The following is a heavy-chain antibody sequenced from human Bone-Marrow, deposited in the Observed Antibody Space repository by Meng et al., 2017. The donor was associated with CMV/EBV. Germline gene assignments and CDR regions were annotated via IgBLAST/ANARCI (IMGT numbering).Heavy chain of an antibody. V-gene: IGHV3-21*01. J-gene: IGHJ4*02. CDR1: GFTFSSYS. D-gene: IGHD3-22*01. CDR3: ARDRYYYDSSGYYSY. CDR2: LSSGSTYT. Sequence: GESLKISCAASGFTFSSYSMNWVRQAPGKGLEWVSSLSSGSTYTYYADSLKGRFTISRDNAKNSLYLQMNSLRAEDTAVYYCARDRYYYDSSGYYSYWGQGTLVTVSS.